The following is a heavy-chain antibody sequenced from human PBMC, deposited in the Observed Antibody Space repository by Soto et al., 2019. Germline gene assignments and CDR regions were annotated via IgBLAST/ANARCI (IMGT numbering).Heavy chain of an antibody. V-gene: IGHV1-2*04. CDR2: INPNSGGT. J-gene: IGHJ6*02. Sequence: ASVKVSCKASGYTFTGYYMHWVRQAPGQGLEWMGWINPNSGGTNYAQKFQGWVTMTRDTSISTAYMELSRLRSDDTAVYYCARGDVLMVYANYYYYGMDVWGQGTTVTVSS. CDR3: ARGDVLMVYANYYYYGMDV. CDR1: GYTFTGYY. D-gene: IGHD2-8*01.